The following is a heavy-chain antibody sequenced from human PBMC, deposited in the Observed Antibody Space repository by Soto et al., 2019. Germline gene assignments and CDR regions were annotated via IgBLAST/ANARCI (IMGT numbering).Heavy chain of an antibody. D-gene: IGHD5-12*01. J-gene: IGHJ4*02. CDR2: IIRIFHTS. CDR1: GGTFSSYA. CDR3: VHRRDGYNSAFFDY. V-gene: IGHV1-69*13. Sequence: SVKVSCKASGGTFSSYAFSWVRQAPGQGLEWMGGIIRIFHTSTYAQNFQGRVTITADESTSTAYMELISLRSDDTAVYYCVHRRDGYNSAFFDYWGQGTLVTVSS.